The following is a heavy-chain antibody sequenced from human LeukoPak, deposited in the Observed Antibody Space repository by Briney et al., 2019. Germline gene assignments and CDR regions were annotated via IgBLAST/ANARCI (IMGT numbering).Heavy chain of an antibody. CDR1: GFTFSSYG. J-gene: IGHJ4*02. CDR2: ISYDGGNK. D-gene: IGHD6-19*01. CDR3: AKGGHSSGWWDYFDY. Sequence: PGRSLRLSCAASGFTFSSYGMHWVRQAPGKGLEWVAVISYDGGNKYYADSVKGRFTISRDNSKNTLYLQMNSLRAEDTAVYYCAKGGHSSGWWDYFDYWGQGTLVTVSS. V-gene: IGHV3-30*18.